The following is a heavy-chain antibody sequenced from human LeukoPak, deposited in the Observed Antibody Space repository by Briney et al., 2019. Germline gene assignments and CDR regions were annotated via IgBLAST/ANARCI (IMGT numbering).Heavy chain of an antibody. CDR1: GLTVSSNY. J-gene: IGHJ3*02. CDR3: AREPSTGYSSGWGAFDI. CDR2: IYSGGST. Sequence: GGSLRLSCAASGLTVSSNYMSWVRQAPGKGLEWVSVIYSGGSTYYADSVKGRFTISRDNSKNTLYLQMNSLRAEDTAVYYCAREPSTGYSSGWGAFDIWGQGTMVTVSS. D-gene: IGHD6-19*01. V-gene: IGHV3-53*01.